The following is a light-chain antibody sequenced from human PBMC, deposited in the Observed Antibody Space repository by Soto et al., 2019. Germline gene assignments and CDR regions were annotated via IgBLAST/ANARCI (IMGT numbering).Light chain of an antibody. Sequence: EIVLTQSPGILSLSPGERATLSCRASQSVSSSYLAWYQQKPGQAPRLLIYGASGRATGIPDRFSGSGSGTDFTLTISRLEPEDFAVYYCQQYGSSPVTFGQGTKVEIK. CDR1: QSVSSSY. J-gene: IGKJ1*01. V-gene: IGKV3-20*01. CDR3: QQYGSSPVT. CDR2: GAS.